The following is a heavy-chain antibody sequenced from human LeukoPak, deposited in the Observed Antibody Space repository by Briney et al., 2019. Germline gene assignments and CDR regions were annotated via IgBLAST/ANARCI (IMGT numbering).Heavy chain of an antibody. Sequence: GGSLRLSCAASGFTFSSYDMPWVRQATGKGLEWVSAIGTAGDTYYPGSVKGRFTISRENAKNSLYLQMNSLRAGDTAVYYCARGPQLAAAGTYYYYSMDVWGQGTTVTVFS. CDR3: ARGPQLAAAGTYYYYSMDV. CDR2: IGTAGDT. V-gene: IGHV3-13*01. J-gene: IGHJ6*02. CDR1: GFTFSSYD. D-gene: IGHD6-13*01.